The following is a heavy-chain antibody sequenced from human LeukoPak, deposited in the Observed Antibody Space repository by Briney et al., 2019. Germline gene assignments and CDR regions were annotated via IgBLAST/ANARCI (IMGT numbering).Heavy chain of an antibody. V-gene: IGHV5-51*01. CDR2: TYPADSDT. CDR1: GYSFTSYW. CDR3: ARRSSGGSSHWDY. J-gene: IGHJ4*02. D-gene: IGHD2-15*01. Sequence: GESLKISCQGSGYSFTSYWIGWVRQMPGKGLEWMGITYPADSDTRYSPSFQGQVTISADKSISTAYLQWSSLKASDTAMYYCARRSSGGSSHWDYWGQGTLVTVSS.